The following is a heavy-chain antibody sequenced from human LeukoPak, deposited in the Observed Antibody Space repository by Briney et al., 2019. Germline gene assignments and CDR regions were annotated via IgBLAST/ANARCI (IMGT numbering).Heavy chain of an antibody. CDR3: AKSHGYSHGWLKTSLDY. D-gene: IGHD5-18*01. V-gene: IGHV3-23*01. Sequence: PGGSLRLSCAAFGFTFSSYAMSWVRQAPGKGLEWVSAISGSGGSTYYADSVKGRFTISRDNSKNTLYLQMNSLRAEDTAVYYCAKSHGYSHGWLKTSLDYWGQGTLVTVSS. CDR2: ISGSGGST. J-gene: IGHJ4*02. CDR1: GFTFSSYA.